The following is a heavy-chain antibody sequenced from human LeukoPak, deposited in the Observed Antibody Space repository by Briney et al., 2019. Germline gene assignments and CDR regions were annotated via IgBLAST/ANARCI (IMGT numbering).Heavy chain of an antibody. D-gene: IGHD3-22*01. CDR1: GGSISSSSYY. CDR2: IYYSGST. V-gene: IGHV4-39*01. CDR3: ARHATTIGGFDY. J-gene: IGHJ4*02. Sequence: SETLSLTCTVSGGSISSSSYYWGWIRQPPGKGLEWIGSIYYSGSTYYNPSLKSRVTISVDTSKNQFSLKLSSVTAAATAVYYCARHATTIGGFDYWGQGTLVTVSS.